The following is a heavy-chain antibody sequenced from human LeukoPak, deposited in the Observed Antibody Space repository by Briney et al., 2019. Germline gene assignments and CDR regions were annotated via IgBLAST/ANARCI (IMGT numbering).Heavy chain of an antibody. Sequence: GGSLRLSCAASGFTFSSYSMNWVRQAPGKGLEWISYISSGSSAIYYADSVKGRSTISRDNAKNSLYLQTNSLRAEDTAVYYCAAQSGSGSNYPDYWGQGTLVTVSS. CDR1: GFTFSSYS. CDR3: AAQSGSGSNYPDY. V-gene: IGHV3-48*01. CDR2: ISSGSSAI. D-gene: IGHD3-10*01. J-gene: IGHJ4*02.